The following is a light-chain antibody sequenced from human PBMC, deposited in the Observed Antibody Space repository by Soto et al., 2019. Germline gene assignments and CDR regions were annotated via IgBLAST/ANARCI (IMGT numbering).Light chain of an antibody. J-gene: IGKJ2*01. CDR1: QSVGSH. CDR3: KQYNNWYA. CDR2: GAS. Sequence: EIVMTQSPTTLSVYPGERVILSCRASQSVGSHLAWYQQKPGQAPRLLMYGASTRASGIPARFSGSGSGTAFTLTISSLQSEDFGVYYCKQYNNWYAFGQGTKLEIK. V-gene: IGKV3-15*01.